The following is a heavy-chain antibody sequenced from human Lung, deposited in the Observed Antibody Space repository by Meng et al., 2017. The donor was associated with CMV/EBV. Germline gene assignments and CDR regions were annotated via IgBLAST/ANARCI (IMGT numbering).Heavy chain of an antibody. CDR1: GFTFSSYA. Sequence: GESLKISCAASGFTFSSYAMSWVRQAPGKGLEWVSVIYSGGSTYYADSVKGRFTVSRDNSKNTLYLQMNSLRAEDTAVYYCARAMTLALAGVPSEFDPWGPGDLV. CDR2: IYSGGST. D-gene: IGHD6-13*01. V-gene: IGHV3-66*02. J-gene: IGHJ5*02. CDR3: ARAMTLALAGVPSEFDP.